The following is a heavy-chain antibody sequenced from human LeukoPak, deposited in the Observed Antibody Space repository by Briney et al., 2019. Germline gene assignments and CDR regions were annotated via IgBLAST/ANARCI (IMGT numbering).Heavy chain of an antibody. J-gene: IGHJ5*02. V-gene: IGHV3-23*01. Sequence: PGGSLRLSCAASGFTFSSYAMSWVRQAPGKGLEWVSAISGSGGSTYYADSVKGRFTISRDNSKNTLYLQMNSLRAEDTAVYYCASSYYYGSGSYSWFDPWGQATLVTVSS. CDR3: ASSYYYGSGSYSWFDP. D-gene: IGHD3-10*01. CDR1: GFTFSSYA. CDR2: ISGSGGST.